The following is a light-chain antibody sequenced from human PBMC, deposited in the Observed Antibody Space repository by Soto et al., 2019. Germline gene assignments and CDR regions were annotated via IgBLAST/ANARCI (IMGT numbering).Light chain of an antibody. V-gene: IGLV2-14*01. CDR1: SSDVGGYNY. J-gene: IGLJ1*01. Sequence: QSALTQPASVSGSPGQSSTISCTGTSSDVGGYNYVSWYQQHPGKAPKLMIYEVSNRPSGVSNRFSGSKSGNTASLTISGLQAEDEADYYCSSYTSSRIDYVFGTGTKLTVL. CDR2: EVS. CDR3: SSYTSSRIDYV.